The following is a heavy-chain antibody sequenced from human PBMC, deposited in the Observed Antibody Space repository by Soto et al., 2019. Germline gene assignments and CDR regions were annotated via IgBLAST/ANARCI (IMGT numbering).Heavy chain of an antibody. J-gene: IGHJ3*02. V-gene: IGHV1-18*04. Sequence: ASVKVSWKASGYTFTGYGISWVRQAPGQGLEWMGWISAYNGNTNYAQKLQGRVTMTTDTSTSTAYMELRSLRSDDTAVYYCARERVYYYDSSGLDASDIWGQGTMVTVSS. CDR3: ARERVYYYDSSGLDASDI. CDR2: ISAYNGNT. CDR1: GYTFTGYG. D-gene: IGHD3-22*01.